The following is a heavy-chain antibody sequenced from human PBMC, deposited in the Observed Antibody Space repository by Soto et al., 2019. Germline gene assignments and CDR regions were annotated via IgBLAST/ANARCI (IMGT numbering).Heavy chain of an antibody. CDR3: ARDYYGDYGMDV. Sequence: QPGGSLRLSCAASGFTFSSYAMHWVRQAPGKGLEWVSGISYDGSNKYYADSVKGRFTISSDNSKNTLYLQMNSLRAEDTAVYYCARDYYGDYGMDVWGQGTTVTVSS. V-gene: IGHV3-30-3*01. CDR2: ISYDGSNK. J-gene: IGHJ6*02. CDR1: GFTFSSYA. D-gene: IGHD4-17*01.